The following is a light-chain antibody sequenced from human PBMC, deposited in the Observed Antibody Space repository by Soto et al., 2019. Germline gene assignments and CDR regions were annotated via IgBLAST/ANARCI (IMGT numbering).Light chain of an antibody. CDR3: QQYSSSRLT. CDR2: GAS. J-gene: IGKJ4*01. Sequence: EIVVTPSPATLSVSPGERATLSCRASQSVSSSNLGWYQQIPGQAPKLLIYGASSRATGIPDRFSGSGSATDFTLTISRLEPEDFAVYYCQQYSSSRLTFGGGTKV. CDR1: QSVSSSN. V-gene: IGKV3-20*01.